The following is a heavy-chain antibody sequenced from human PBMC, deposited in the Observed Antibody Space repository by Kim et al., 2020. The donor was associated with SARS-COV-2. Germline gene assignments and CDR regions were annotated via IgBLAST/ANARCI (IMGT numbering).Heavy chain of an antibody. CDR3: ARDRIGRRPFDY. V-gene: IGHV1-3*01. CDR2: INAGNGNT. Sequence: ASVKVSCKASGYTFTSYAMHWVRQAPGQRLEWMGWINAGNGNTKYSQKFQGRVTITRDTSASTAYMELSSLRSEDTAVYYCARDRIGRRPFDYWGQGTLVTVSS. CDR1: GYTFTSYA. J-gene: IGHJ4*02.